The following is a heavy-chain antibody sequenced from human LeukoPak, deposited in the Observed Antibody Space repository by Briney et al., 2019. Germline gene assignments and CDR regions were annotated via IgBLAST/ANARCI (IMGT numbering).Heavy chain of an antibody. V-gene: IGHV3-48*02. CDR2: ISSSSDAI. Sequence: GSLRLSCAASGFTFSSHTMNWVRQAPGQGLEWISYISSSSDAIYYADSVRGRLTISRDNTKNSLYLEMGSLRDEDTAVYYCARGHYDVLAVYYYYGMDVWGPGTTVTVSS. D-gene: IGHD3-9*01. CDR1: GFTFSSHT. J-gene: IGHJ6*02. CDR3: ARGHYDVLAVYYYYGMDV.